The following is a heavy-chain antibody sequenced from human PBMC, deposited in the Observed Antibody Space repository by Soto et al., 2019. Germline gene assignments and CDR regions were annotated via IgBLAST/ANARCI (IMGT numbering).Heavy chain of an antibody. J-gene: IGHJ6*02. CDR3: VKLGYRSGGSCHTPEYYYGMDV. D-gene: IGHD2-15*01. Sequence: SETLSLTXTVSGGSISSYYWSWIRQPPGKGLEWIGYIYYSGSTNYNPSLKSRVTISVDTSKNQFSLKLSSVTAADTAVYYCVKLGYRSGGSCHTPEYYYGMDVWGQGTTVTVSS. CDR2: IYYSGST. V-gene: IGHV4-59*01. CDR1: GGSISSYY.